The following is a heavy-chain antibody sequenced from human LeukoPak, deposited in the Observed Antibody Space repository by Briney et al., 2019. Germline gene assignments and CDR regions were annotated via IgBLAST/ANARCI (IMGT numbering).Heavy chain of an antibody. CDR1: GYSFTSYW. Sequence: PGESLKISCKGSGYSFTSYWISWVRQMPGKGLEWMGRIDPSDSYTNYSPSFQGHVTISADKSISTAYLQWSSLKASDTAMYYCARHISSSSEFDPWGQGTLVTVSS. V-gene: IGHV5-10-1*01. CDR2: IDPSDSYT. D-gene: IGHD6-13*01. CDR3: ARHISSSSEFDP. J-gene: IGHJ5*02.